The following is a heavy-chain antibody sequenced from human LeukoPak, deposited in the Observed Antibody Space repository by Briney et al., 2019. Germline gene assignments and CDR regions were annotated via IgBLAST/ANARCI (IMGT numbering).Heavy chain of an antibody. CDR2: ISGDGREN. CDR3: ARDIGYGDY. Sequence: GGSLRLSCAASGFTFSSYWMSWVRQAPGKGLEWVATISGDGRENYYVDSVKGRFTISRDNAKKSLYLQMNSLRAEDTAVYFCARDIGYGDYWGQGTLVTVSS. V-gene: IGHV3-7*01. J-gene: IGHJ4*02. CDR1: GFTFSSYW. D-gene: IGHD5-12*01.